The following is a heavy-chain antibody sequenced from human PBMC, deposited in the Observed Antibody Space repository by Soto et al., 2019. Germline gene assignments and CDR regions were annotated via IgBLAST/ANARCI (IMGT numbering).Heavy chain of an antibody. CDR3: ARLGYCTNGVCYMGFDY. J-gene: IGHJ4*02. CDR1: GGSISSSSYY. Sequence: QLQLQESGPGLVKPSETLSLTCTVSGGSISSSSYYWGWIRQPPGKGLEWIGSIYYSGSTYYNPSLKSRVTKSVDTSKNQFSLKLSSVTAADTAVYYCARLGYCTNGVCYMGFDYWGQGTLVTVSS. D-gene: IGHD2-8*01. CDR2: IYYSGST. V-gene: IGHV4-39*01.